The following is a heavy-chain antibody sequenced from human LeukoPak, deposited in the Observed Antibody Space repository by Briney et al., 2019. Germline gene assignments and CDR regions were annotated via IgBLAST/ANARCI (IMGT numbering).Heavy chain of an antibody. CDR3: ARDHYGDYAHVPSDY. CDR2: INHSGST. Sequence: SETLSLTCAVYGGSFSGYYWSWIRQPPGKGLEWIGEINHSGSTNYNPSLKSRVTISVDTSKNQFSLKLSSVTAADTAVYYRARDHYGDYAHVPSDYWGQGTLVTVSS. V-gene: IGHV4-34*01. CDR1: GGSFSGYY. J-gene: IGHJ4*02. D-gene: IGHD4-17*01.